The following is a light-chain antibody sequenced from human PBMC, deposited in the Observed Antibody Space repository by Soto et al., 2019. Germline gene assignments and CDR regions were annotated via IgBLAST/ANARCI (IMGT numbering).Light chain of an antibody. J-gene: IGKJ5*01. V-gene: IGKV3-20*01. CDR2: STS. Sequence: VLTQSPANVTLSPGETVTLSCRASQVVRNPYLAWYQQKVGQPPRLLISSTSKRAPGIPERFRGGGSGTEYTLTISALEPGDLGFYFCQQYERLPVTFGPGTRL. CDR3: QQYERLPVT. CDR1: QVVRNPY.